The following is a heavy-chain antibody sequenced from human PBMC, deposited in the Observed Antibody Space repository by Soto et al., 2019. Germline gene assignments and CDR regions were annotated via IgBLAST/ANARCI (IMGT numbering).Heavy chain of an antibody. V-gene: IGHV4-31*03. Sequence: QVQLQESGPGLVKPSQTLSLTCTVSGGSISSGGYYWSWIRQHPGKGLEWIGYIYYTGSTYYNPSLKSRVTISVDTSKNALSLKLSSVTAADTAVYYCATLYMVRGVRTFDYWGQGTLVTVSS. CDR3: ATLYMVRGVRTFDY. CDR2: IYYTGST. CDR1: GGSISSGGYY. D-gene: IGHD3-10*01. J-gene: IGHJ4*02.